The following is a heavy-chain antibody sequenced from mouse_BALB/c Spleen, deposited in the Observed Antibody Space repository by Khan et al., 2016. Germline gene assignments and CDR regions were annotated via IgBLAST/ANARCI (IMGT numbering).Heavy chain of an antibody. V-gene: IGHV3-2*02. CDR2: ISYSGST. CDR3: AVIHYYGYFDY. Sequence: VQLKQSGPGLVKPSQSLSLTCTVTGYSITSDYVWNWIRQFPGDNLEWLGFISYSGSTIYNPSLKSRISITRDTSKNQFFLQLNSVTTDDTATXYCAVIHYYGYFDYWGQGTTLTVSS. CDR1: GYSITSDYV. J-gene: IGHJ2*01. D-gene: IGHD1-2*01.